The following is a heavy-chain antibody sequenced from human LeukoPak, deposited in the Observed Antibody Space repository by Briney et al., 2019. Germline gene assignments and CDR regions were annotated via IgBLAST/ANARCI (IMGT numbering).Heavy chain of an antibody. CDR3: ASQYYYDSSGYRS. Sequence: SETLSLTCTVSGGSISSYYWSWIQQPAGKGLEWIGRIYTSGSTNYNPSLKSRVTISVDKSKNQFSLKLSSVTAADTAVYYCASQYYYDSSGYRSWGQGTLVTVSS. V-gene: IGHV4-4*07. J-gene: IGHJ5*02. CDR1: GGSISSYY. D-gene: IGHD3-22*01. CDR2: IYTSGST.